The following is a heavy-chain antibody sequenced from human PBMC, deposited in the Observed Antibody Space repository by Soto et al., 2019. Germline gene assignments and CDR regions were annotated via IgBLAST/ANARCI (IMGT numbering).Heavy chain of an antibody. CDR2: IYHRGST. Sequence: SETLSLTCAAAGGSISRFGYSWSWFQQPPGKCLEWIGYIYHRGSTYYNPSFKSRVTISVDRSTNPLSPKLRSVNAADTGVYDCARDVGVNMFRVVYNWLGTWGQGTLVTVSS. CDR1: GGSISRFGYS. D-gene: IGHD3-10*01. CDR3: ARDVGVNMFRVVYNWLGT. V-gene: IGHV4-30-2*01. J-gene: IGHJ5*02.